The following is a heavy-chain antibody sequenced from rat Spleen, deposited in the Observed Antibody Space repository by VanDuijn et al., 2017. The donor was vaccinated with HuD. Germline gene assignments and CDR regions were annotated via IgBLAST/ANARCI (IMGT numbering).Heavy chain of an antibody. V-gene: IGHV5-29*01. CDR1: GFTFSNYD. Sequence: EVQLVESGGGLMQPGRSLKLSCAASGFTFSNYDMAWVRRAPTQGLEWVTTISNDGSSTYYRDSVKGRFTISRDNAKSTLYLQMDSLRSEDTATYYCARHGGLRNWFAYWGQGTLVTVSS. D-gene: IGHD1-11*01. J-gene: IGHJ3*01. CDR3: ARHGGLRNWFAY. CDR2: ISNDGSST.